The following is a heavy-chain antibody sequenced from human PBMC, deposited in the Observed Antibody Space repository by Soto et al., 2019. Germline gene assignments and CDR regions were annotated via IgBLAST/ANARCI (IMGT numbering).Heavy chain of an antibody. D-gene: IGHD2-2*02. Sequence: GGSLRLSCAVSGFTFSDYYMSWIRQAPGKGLEWVAYISGSGTYTNYADSVKGRFTISVDTSKNQFSLKLSSVTAADTAVYYCARPYTSYYYYGMDVWGQGTTVTVSS. CDR3: ARPYTSYYYYGMDV. CDR2: ISGSGTYT. J-gene: IGHJ6*02. V-gene: IGHV3-11*06. CDR1: GFTFSDYY.